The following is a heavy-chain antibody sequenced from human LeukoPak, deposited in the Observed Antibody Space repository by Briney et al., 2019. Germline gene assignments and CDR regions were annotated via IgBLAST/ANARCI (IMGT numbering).Heavy chain of an antibody. CDR2: IIPIFGTA. D-gene: IGHD4-23*01. CDR1: GGTFSSYA. J-gene: IGHJ4*02. CDR3: ARDSNPLNYGGTHFDY. Sequence: AASVKVSCKASGGTFSSYAISWVRQAPGQGLEWMGGIIPIFGTANYAQKFQGRVTITTDESTSTAYMELSSLRSEDTAVYYCARDSNPLNYGGTHFDYWGQGTLVTVSS. V-gene: IGHV1-69*05.